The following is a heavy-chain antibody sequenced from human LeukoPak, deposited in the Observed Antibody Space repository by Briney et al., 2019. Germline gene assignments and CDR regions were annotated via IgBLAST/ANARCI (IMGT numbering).Heavy chain of an antibody. V-gene: IGHV1-18*01. D-gene: IGHD6-19*01. CDR3: ARVRAVVQHYYYGMDV. J-gene: IGHJ6*02. CDR1: GYTFTSYG. CDR2: ISAYNGNT. Sequence: ASVKVSCKASGYTFTSYGIRWVRQAPGQGLEWMGWISAYNGNTNYAQKFQGRVTITADKSTSTAYMELSSLRSEDTAVYYCARVRAVVQHYYYGMDVWGQGTTVTVSS.